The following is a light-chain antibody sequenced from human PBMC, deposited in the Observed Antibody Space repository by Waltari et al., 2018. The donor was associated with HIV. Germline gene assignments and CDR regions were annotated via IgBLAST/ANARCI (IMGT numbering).Light chain of an antibody. Sequence: QSVLTQPPSASETPGQRITISCSGSSSNIGSNYVYWYQQLPGTAPELLIYKDYQRPSGVPDRFSGSKSGTSASLAISGLRSEDEADYYCAAWDDSLSGVVFGGGTKLTVL. V-gene: IGLV1-47*01. CDR3: AAWDDSLSGVV. CDR2: KDY. J-gene: IGLJ2*01. CDR1: SSNIGSNY.